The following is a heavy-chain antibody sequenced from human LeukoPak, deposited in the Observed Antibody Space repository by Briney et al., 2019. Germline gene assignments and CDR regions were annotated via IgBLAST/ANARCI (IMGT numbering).Heavy chain of an antibody. D-gene: IGHD3-10*01. CDR2: INPSGGST. CDR3: ARERNYYGSGSYYSPSGYYGMDV. CDR1: GYTFTSYY. Sequence: ASVKVSCKASGYTFTSYYMHWVRQAPGQGLEWMGIINPSGGSTSYAQKFQGRVTMTRDTSTSTVYMELSSLRSEDTDVYYCARERNYYGSGSYYSPSGYYGMDVWGQGTTVTVSS. J-gene: IGHJ6*02. V-gene: IGHV1-46*01.